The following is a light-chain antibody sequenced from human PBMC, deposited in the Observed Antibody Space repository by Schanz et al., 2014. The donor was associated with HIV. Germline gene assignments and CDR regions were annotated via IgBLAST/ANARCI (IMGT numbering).Light chain of an antibody. CDR3: QQYNNWPPT. J-gene: IGKJ1*01. Sequence: EIVLTQSPATLSLSPGERATLSCRASQSVNTYLAWYQQKPGQAPRLLIYDASKRATGIPDRFSGSGSGTDFTLTISSLEPEDSAVYYCQQYNNWPPTFGQGTKVEIK. CDR2: DAS. V-gene: IGKV3-11*01. CDR1: QSVNTY.